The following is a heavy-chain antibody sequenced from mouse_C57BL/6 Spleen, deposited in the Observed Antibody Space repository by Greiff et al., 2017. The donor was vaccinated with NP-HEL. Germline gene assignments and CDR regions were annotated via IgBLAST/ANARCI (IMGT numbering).Heavy chain of an antibody. Sequence: QVQLQQYGAELMKPGASVKLSCKATGYTFTGYWIEWVKQRPGHGLEWIGEILPGSGSTNYNEKFKGKATFTADTSSNTAYMQLSSLTTEDSAIYYCARGGDYYGSSPYYYAMDYWGQGTSVTVSS. CDR1: GYTFTGYW. D-gene: IGHD1-1*01. V-gene: IGHV1-9*01. J-gene: IGHJ4*01. CDR2: ILPGSGST. CDR3: ARGGDYYGSSPYYYAMDY.